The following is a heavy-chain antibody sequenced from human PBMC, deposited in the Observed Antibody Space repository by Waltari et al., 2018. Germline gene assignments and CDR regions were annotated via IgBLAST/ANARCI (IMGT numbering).Heavy chain of an antibody. CDR2: IIHIFGKP. CDR1: GGSFGTYA. J-gene: IGHJ3*01. CDR3: AKRIVGGPFDV. V-gene: IGHV1-69*12. Sequence: QVHLVQSGAEVRRPGSSVKVSCEASGGSFGTYAITWVRQAPGQGLEWIAGIIHIFGKPNYAQKFQDRVKVAADELTRTAFMELSSLRPDDTAVYYCAKRIVGGPFDVWGQGTMVIVSS. D-gene: IGHD1-26*01.